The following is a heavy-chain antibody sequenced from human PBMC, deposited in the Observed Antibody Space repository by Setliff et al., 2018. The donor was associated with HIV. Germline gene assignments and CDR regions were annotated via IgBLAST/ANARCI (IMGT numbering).Heavy chain of an antibody. Sequence: PSETLSLTCTVSRDSINSHYWSWIRQSPGKGLEWIGYIYYSGSTNYNPSLKSRLTISLDTSKNQFSLKMRSVTAADTAVYYCARAGDYGSGNYYDVNWYFDLWGRGTLVTVSS. D-gene: IGHD3-10*01. V-gene: IGHV4-59*11. CDR2: IYYSGST. CDR3: ARAGDYGSGNYYDVNWYFDL. J-gene: IGHJ2*01. CDR1: RDSINSHY.